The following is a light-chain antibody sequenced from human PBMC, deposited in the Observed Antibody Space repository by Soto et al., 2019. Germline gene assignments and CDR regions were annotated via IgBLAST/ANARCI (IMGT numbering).Light chain of an antibody. V-gene: IGLV2-8*01. CDR3: TSYAGSDIWV. J-gene: IGLJ3*02. CDR2: EVS. Sequence: QSVLTQPPSASGSPGQSVTISCTGTSSDVGGYNYVSWYQQYPGKAPKLMIYEVSKRPSGVPDRFSGSKSGKTASLTVSGAQGEGEADYYCTSYAGSDIWVFGGGTKLTVL. CDR1: SSDVGGYNY.